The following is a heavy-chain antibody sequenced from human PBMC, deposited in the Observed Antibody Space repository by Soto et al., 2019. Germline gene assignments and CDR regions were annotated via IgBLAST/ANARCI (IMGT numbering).Heavy chain of an antibody. D-gene: IGHD6-19*01. CDR2: INHSGNT. CDR1: GGSFSDFY. J-gene: IGHJ4*02. Sequence: QVQLQLWGAGLLKPSESLSLTCAVYGGSFSDFYWTWIRQLPGKGLEWIGEINHSGNTNYNPSLKSRVAISVDTSKNQFSLYLGSVTAADTAVYYCGPRGAVADPRGYWGQGTLVTVSS. V-gene: IGHV4-34*01. CDR3: GPRGAVADPRGY.